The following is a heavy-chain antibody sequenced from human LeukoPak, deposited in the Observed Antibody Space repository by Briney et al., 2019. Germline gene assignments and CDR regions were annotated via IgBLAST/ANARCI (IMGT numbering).Heavy chain of an antibody. CDR2: ISSSGSTI. CDR1: GFTFSSYE. V-gene: IGHV3-48*03. D-gene: IGHD6-19*01. J-gene: IGHJ4*02. CDR3: ARVKGSGRYAVDY. Sequence: GGSLRLSCAASGFTFSSYEMNWVRQAPGKGLEWVSYISSSGSTIYYADSVKGRFTISRDNAKNSLYLQMSSLRAEDTAVYYCARVKGSGRYAVDYWGQGSLVTVSS.